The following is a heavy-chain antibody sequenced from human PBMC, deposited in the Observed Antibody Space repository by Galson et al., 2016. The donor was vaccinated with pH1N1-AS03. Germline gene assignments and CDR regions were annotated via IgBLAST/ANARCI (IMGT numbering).Heavy chain of an antibody. CDR2: IYSGSTT. J-gene: IGHJ4*03. CDR3: ARHPRVNWNYGEPFDY. D-gene: IGHD1-7*01. CDR1: GFTVSSKY. Sequence: LRLSCAASGFTVSSKYMSWVRQAPGKGLEWVSVIYSGSTTYYADSVKGRFTISRDNSKNTLYLQMYSLRAEDTAVYYCARHPRVNWNYGEPFDYWGQGTVVIVSS. V-gene: IGHV3-66*04.